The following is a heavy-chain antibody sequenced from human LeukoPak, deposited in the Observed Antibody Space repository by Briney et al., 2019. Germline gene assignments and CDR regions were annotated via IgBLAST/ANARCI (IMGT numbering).Heavy chain of an antibody. CDR1: GFTFSSYA. Sequence: GGSLRLSCAASGFTFSSYAMHWVRQAPGKGLEWVAVISYDGSNKYYADSVKGRFTISRDNSKNTLYLQMNSLRAEDTAVYYCAKDYSSSWYRAFDIWGQGTMVTVSS. CDR2: ISYDGSNK. D-gene: IGHD6-13*01. J-gene: IGHJ3*02. CDR3: AKDYSSSWYRAFDI. V-gene: IGHV3-30-3*01.